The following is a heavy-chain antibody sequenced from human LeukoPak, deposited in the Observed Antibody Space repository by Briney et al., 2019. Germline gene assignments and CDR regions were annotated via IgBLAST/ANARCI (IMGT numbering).Heavy chain of an antibody. J-gene: IGHJ4*02. Sequence: SETLFLTCTVSGGSINSYHWSWIRQPPGKGLEWIGYIYYSGTTNYNPSLKSRVTISVDTSKSQFSLKLSSVTAADTAVYYCARDTYYYAIWGQGTLVTVSS. CDR1: GGSINSYH. V-gene: IGHV4-59*01. CDR3: ARDTYYYAI. CDR2: IYYSGTT. D-gene: IGHD3-10*01.